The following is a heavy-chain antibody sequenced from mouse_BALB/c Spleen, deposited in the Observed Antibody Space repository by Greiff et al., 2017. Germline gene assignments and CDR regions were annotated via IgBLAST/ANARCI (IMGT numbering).Heavy chain of an antibody. V-gene: IGHV5-12-2*01. CDR3: ARHGYYGHFDY. J-gene: IGHJ2*01. CDR1: GFTFSSYT. D-gene: IGHD1-2*01. Sequence: EVKLVESGGGLVQPGGSLKLSCAASGFTFSSYTMSWVRQTPEKRLEWVAYISNGGGSTYYPDTVKGRFTISRDNATNTLYLQMSSLKSEDTAMYYCARHGYYGHFDYWGQGTTLTVSS. CDR2: ISNGGGST.